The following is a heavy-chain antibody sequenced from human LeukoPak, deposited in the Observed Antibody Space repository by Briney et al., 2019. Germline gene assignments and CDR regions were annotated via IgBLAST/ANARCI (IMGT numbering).Heavy chain of an antibody. J-gene: IGHJ4*02. CDR1: GFTFSSHA. V-gene: IGHV3-23*01. Sequence: GGSLRLSCAAFGFTFSSHAMSWVRQAPGKGLEWVSAISGSGGSTYYADSVKGRFTISRDNSKNTLYLQMNSLRAEDTAVYYCATQRYCSGGSCYPPAIDYWGQGTLVTVSS. CDR2: ISGSGGST. CDR3: ATQRYCSGGSCYPPAIDY. D-gene: IGHD2-15*01.